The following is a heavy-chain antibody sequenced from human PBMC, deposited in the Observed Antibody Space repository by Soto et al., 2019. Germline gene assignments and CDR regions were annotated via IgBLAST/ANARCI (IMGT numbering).Heavy chain of an antibody. V-gene: IGHV3-21*01. Sequence: VGSLRLSCAASGFTFSSYSMNCVRHAPGKGLEWVSSISSSSSYIYYADSVKGRFTISRDNAKNSLYLQMNSLRAEDTAVYYCAREVTHSSGWFIYWGQGTLVTVSS. D-gene: IGHD6-19*01. CDR2: ISSSSSYI. CDR3: AREVTHSSGWFIY. J-gene: IGHJ4*02. CDR1: GFTFSSYS.